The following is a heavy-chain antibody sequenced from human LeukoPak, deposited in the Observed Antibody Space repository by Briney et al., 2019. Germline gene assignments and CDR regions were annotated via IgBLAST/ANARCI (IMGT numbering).Heavy chain of an antibody. D-gene: IGHD1-26*01. Sequence: GESLQISCQGSGYSFTSYWIGWVRQLPGKGLEWMGIIYSGDSNTRYSPSFQGQVTISADKSISTAYLQWSSLKASDTAMYYCARIVGITREGYFDYWGQGTLVTVSS. CDR2: IYSGDSNT. V-gene: IGHV5-51*01. CDR1: GYSFTSYW. CDR3: ARIVGITREGYFDY. J-gene: IGHJ4*02.